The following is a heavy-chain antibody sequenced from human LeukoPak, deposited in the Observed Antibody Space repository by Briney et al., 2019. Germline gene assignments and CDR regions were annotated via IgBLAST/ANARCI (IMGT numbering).Heavy chain of an antibody. CDR2: IWYDGSNK. CDR3: ARGIAAAPTYGMDV. V-gene: IGHV3-33*01. J-gene: IGHJ6*02. D-gene: IGHD6-13*01. Sequence: GGSLRLSCAASGFTFSSYGMHWVRQAPGKGLEWVAVIWYDGSNKYYADSVKGRFTISRDNSKNTLYLQMNSLRAEDTAVYYCARGIAAAPTYGMDVWGQGTTVTVSS. CDR1: GFTFSSYG.